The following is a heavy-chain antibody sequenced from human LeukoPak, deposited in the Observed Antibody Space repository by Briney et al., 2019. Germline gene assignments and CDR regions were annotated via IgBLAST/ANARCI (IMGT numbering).Heavy chain of an antibody. CDR1: GFDFTQTW. V-gene: IGHV3-7*01. J-gene: IGHJ6*02. D-gene: IGHD1-1*01. Sequence: QPGGSLRLSCAASGFDFTQTWMSWVRQAPGKGLEWVANINQEGGDIHYVDSVKGRFTISRDNARNSLFLQMNSLRAEDTAVYYCATYINWVAGDVWGQGTTVTVSS. CDR3: ATYINWVAGDV. CDR2: INQEGGDI.